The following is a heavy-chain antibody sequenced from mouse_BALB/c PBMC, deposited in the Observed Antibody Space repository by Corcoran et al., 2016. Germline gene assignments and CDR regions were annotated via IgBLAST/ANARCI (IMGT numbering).Heavy chain of an antibody. CDR3: ARALDY. CDR2: IDPANGNT. V-gene: IGHV14-3*02. J-gene: IGHJ2*01. Sequence: EVQLQQSGAELVKPGASVKLSCTASGFNIKDTYVHWVKQRPEQGLEWIGRIDPANGNTKYDPKFQGKATITADTSSNTAYLQLSSLTSEDTAVYYGARALDYWSQGTTLTVYS. CDR1: GFNIKDTY. D-gene: IGHD3-1*01.